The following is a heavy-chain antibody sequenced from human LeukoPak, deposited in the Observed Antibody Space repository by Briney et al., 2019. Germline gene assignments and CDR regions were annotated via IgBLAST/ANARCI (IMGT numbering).Heavy chain of an antibody. CDR2: IYNSGST. V-gene: IGHV4-59*01. CDR3: ARRGAARPGGSYSMDV. Sequence: SETLSLTCTVSGGSISSYHWSWVRQPPGKGLEYIGYIYNSGSTNYKPSLKSRVTISIDTSKNQLSLKLSSVTTADTAVYYCARRGAARPGGSYSMDVWGQGTTVTVSS. D-gene: IGHD6-6*01. J-gene: IGHJ6*02. CDR1: GGSISSYH.